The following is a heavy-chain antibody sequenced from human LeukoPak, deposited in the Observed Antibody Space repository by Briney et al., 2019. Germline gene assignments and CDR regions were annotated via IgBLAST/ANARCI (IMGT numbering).Heavy chain of an antibody. CDR2: TNSDGSST. Sequence: GGSLRLSCAASGFTVSSNYMSWVRQAPGKGLVWVSRTNSDGSSTTYADSVKGRFTISRDNAKNTLYLRMNSLRAEDTAVYYCARERRDYYDILTGFQYYYYMDVWGKGTTVTISS. D-gene: IGHD3-9*01. J-gene: IGHJ6*03. CDR1: GFTVSSNY. V-gene: IGHV3-74*01. CDR3: ARERRDYYDILTGFQYYYYMDV.